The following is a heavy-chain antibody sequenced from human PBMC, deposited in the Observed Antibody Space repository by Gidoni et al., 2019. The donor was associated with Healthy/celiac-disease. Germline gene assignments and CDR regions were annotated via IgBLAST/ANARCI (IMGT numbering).Heavy chain of an antibody. CDR2: SNHSGST. CDR3: ARVIAYCGGDCLLSAIDY. CDR1: GGSFSGYY. Sequence: QVQLQQWGAGLLKPSETLSLTCAVYGGSFSGYYWSWIRQPPGKGLEWIGESNHSGSTNSNPSIKSRVTISVDTSKNQFSLKLSSVTAADTAVYYCARVIAYCGGDCLLSAIDYWGQGTLVTVSS. V-gene: IGHV4-34*01. J-gene: IGHJ4*02. D-gene: IGHD2-21*01.